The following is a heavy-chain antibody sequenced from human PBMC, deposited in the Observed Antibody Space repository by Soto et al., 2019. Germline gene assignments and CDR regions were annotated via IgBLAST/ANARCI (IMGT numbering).Heavy chain of an antibody. Sequence: QVQLQASGPGLVKPSETLSLTCTVSGGSITRGDYYWSWIRQHPGKGLEWIGYIYNSGTTYYKPSLKSRVTISVDTSKNQLSLKLTSVTAADTAVYYCARDPAPWGQGTLVTVSS. CDR3: ARDPAP. J-gene: IGHJ5*02. V-gene: IGHV4-31*03. CDR1: GGSITRGDYY. CDR2: IYNSGTT.